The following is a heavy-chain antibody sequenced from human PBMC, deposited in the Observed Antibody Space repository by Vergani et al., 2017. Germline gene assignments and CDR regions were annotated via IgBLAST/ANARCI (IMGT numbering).Heavy chain of an antibody. D-gene: IGHD4-23*01. J-gene: IGHJ6*02. CDR2: ISAYNGNT. CDR3: ARDAMTTVVTPRSWNYYYYGMDV. Sequence: QVQLVQSGAEVKKPGASVKVSCKASGYTFTSYGISWVRQAPGQGLEWMGWISAYNGNTNYAQKLQGRVTMTTDTSTSTAYMELRSLRSDDTAVYYWARDAMTTVVTPRSWNYYYYGMDVWGQGTTVTVSS. V-gene: IGHV1-18*01. CDR1: GYTFTSYG.